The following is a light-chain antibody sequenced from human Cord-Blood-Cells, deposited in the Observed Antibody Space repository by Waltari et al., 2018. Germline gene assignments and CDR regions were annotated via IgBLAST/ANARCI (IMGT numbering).Light chain of an antibody. CDR1: SSDVGSYNL. CDR3: CSYAGSSTV. J-gene: IGLJ2*01. CDR2: EVS. V-gene: IGLV2-23*02. Sequence: QSALTQPASVSGSPGQSITISCTGTSSDVGSYNLVSRYQQPPGKAPKLMIYEVSKRPSGVSHRFSGSKSGNTASLTISGLQAEDEADYYCCSYAGSSTVFGGGTKLTVL.